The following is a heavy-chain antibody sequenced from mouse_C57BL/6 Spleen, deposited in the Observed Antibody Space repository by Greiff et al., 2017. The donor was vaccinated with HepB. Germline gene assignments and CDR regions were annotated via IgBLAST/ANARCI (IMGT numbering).Heavy chain of an antibody. J-gene: IGHJ4*01. V-gene: IGHV1-52*01. CDR2: IDPSDSET. CDR3: ARCGDFTSYYAMDY. Sequence: QVQLQQPGAELVRPGSSVKLSCKASGYTFTSYWMHWVKQRPIQGLEWIGNIDPSDSETHYNQKFKDKATLTVDKSSSTAYVQLSSLTSEDSAVYYCARCGDFTSYYAMDYWGQGTSVTVSS. D-gene: IGHD2-13*01. CDR1: GYTFTSYW.